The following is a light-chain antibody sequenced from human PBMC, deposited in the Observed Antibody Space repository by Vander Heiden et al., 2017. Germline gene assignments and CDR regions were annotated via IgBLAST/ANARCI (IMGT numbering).Light chain of an antibody. Sequence: QSVLTQPPSVSGAPGQRVTISCPWSSSNIGAGYDVHWYQQLPGTAPNLLIYGNSNRPSGVPDRFSGSKSGTSASLAITGLQAEDEADYYCQSYDSSLSGWVFGGGTKLTVL. J-gene: IGLJ3*02. V-gene: IGLV1-40*01. CDR1: SSNIGAGYD. CDR3: QSYDSSLSGWV. CDR2: GNS.